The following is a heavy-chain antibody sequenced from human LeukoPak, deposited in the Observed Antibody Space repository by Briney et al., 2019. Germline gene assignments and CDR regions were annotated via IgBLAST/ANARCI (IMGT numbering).Heavy chain of an antibody. CDR3: ARFGGKYSSSSYFAY. CDR1: GGSISSSSYY. J-gene: IGHJ4*02. V-gene: IGHV4-39*07. Sequence: SETLSLTCTVSGGSISSSSYYWGWIRQPPGKGLEWIGSIYYSGSTNYNPSLKSRVTISVDTSKNQFSLKLSSVTAADTAVYYCARFGGKYSSSSYFAYWGQGTLVTVSS. D-gene: IGHD6-6*01. CDR2: IYYSGST.